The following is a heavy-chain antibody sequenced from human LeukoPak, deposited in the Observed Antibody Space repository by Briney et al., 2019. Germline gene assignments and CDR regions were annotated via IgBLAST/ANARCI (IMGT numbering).Heavy chain of an antibody. CDR1: GFTFSSYA. D-gene: IGHD3-22*01. CDR3: AKDLGGRYYNTSGYGS. CDR2: ISDSGGST. V-gene: IGHV3-23*01. Sequence: EGSLRLSCAASGFTFSSYAMSWVRQAPGKGLEWVSVISDSGGSTYYADSVKGRFTISRDNSKNTLYLQMNSLRAEDTALYYCAKDLGGRYYNTSGYGSWGQGTLVTVSS. J-gene: IGHJ5*02.